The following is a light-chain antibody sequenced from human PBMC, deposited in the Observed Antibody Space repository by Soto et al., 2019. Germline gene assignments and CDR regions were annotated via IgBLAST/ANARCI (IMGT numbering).Light chain of an antibody. CDR3: QQYGTSPWT. V-gene: IGKV3-20*01. J-gene: IGKJ1*01. Sequence: ETMMTQSPDTLSVSLGERATLSCRASQSVNSNYLAWYQQHPGQPPRLLIYGASSRATGIPDRFTGSGSGTDFTLTISRLEPEDFAVYYCQQYGTSPWTFGQGTKVDIK. CDR1: QSVNSNY. CDR2: GAS.